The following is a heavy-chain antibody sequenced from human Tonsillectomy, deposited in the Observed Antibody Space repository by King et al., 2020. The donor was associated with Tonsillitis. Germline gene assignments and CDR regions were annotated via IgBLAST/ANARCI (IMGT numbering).Heavy chain of an antibody. CDR2: IYSGGST. CDR1: GFTVSSNY. V-gene: IGHV3-53*02. J-gene: IGHJ3*02. Sequence: VQLVETGGGLIQPGGSLRLSCAASGFTVSSNYMSWVRQAPGKGLEWVSVIYSGGSTYYADSVKGRFTISRDNSKNTLYLQMNSLRAEDTAVYYCARDRCTNGVGPSDAFDIWGQGTMVTVSS. CDR3: ARDRCTNGVGPSDAFDI. D-gene: IGHD2-8*01.